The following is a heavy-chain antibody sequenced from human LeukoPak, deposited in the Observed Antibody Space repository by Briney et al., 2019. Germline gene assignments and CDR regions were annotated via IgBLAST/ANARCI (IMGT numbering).Heavy chain of an antibody. CDR3: ARGMSSSWSFDY. CDR2: IYSGGST. D-gene: IGHD6-13*01. CDR1: GFTVSSNY. Sequence: PGGSLRLSCAASGFTVSSNYMSWVRQAPGKRLEWVSVIYSGGSTYYADSVKGRFTISRDNSKNTLYLQMNSLRAEDTAVYCCARGMSSSWSFDYWGQGTLVTVSS. V-gene: IGHV3-53*01. J-gene: IGHJ4*02.